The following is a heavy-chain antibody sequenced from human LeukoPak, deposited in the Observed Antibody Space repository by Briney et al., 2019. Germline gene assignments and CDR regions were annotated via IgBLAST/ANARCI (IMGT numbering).Heavy chain of an antibody. CDR2: ISGSGGST. J-gene: IGHJ3*02. Sequence: GGSLRLSCAASGFTFSSYAMHWVRQAPGKGLEWVSDISGSGGSTYYADSVKGRFTISRDNSKNTLYLQMNSLRAEDTAVYYCAKKIHGIAVPGVNDAFDIWGQGTMVTVSS. V-gene: IGHV3-23*01. CDR1: GFTFSSYA. D-gene: IGHD6-19*01. CDR3: AKKIHGIAVPGVNDAFDI.